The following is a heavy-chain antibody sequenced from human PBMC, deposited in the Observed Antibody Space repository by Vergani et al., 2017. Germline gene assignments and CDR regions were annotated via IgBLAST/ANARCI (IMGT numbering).Heavy chain of an antibody. CDR1: GGSISSGDSY. Sequence: QVQLQESGPGLVKPSQTLSLTCTVSGGSISSGDSYWSWIRQPPGKGREWIGYIYYSGSTYYNPSPKSRVTISVDTSKNQFSLKLSSVTAADTAVCYCARESAAGHDSFDIWGQGTMVTVSS. J-gene: IGHJ3*02. CDR3: ARESAAGHDSFDI. V-gene: IGHV4-30-4*01. D-gene: IGHD2-2*01. CDR2: IYYSGST.